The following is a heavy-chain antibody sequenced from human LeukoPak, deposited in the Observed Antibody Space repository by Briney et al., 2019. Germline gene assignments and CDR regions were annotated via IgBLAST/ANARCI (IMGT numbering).Heavy chain of an antibody. Sequence: SETLSLTCTVSGGSISSSSYYWGWIRQPPGKGLEWIGSIYYSGSTYYNPSLKSRVTISVDTSKNQFSLRLSSVTAADTAVYYCARLTKNDSGTYRFGKKKRGYMDVWGKGTTVTISS. V-gene: IGHV4-39*07. CDR3: ARLTKNDSGTYRFGKKKRGYMDV. J-gene: IGHJ6*03. CDR1: GGSISSSSYY. D-gene: IGHD3-10*01. CDR2: IYYSGST.